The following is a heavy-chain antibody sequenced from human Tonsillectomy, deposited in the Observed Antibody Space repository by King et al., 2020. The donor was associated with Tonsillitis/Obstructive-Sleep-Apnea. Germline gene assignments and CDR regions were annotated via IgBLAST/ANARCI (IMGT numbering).Heavy chain of an antibody. CDR2: ISWNGGST. CDR3: TKDIGSYSGSYWAFQH. CDR1: GFTFDDYS. Sequence: EVQLVESGGVVVQPGGSLRLSCAASGFTFDDYSMHWVRQTPGKGLDWVSLISWNGGSTYYADSVKGRFTISRDNSKNSLYLQMNSLRTEDTALYYCTKDIGSYSGSYWAFQHWGQGTLVTVSS. J-gene: IGHJ1*01. V-gene: IGHV3-43*01. D-gene: IGHD1-26*01.